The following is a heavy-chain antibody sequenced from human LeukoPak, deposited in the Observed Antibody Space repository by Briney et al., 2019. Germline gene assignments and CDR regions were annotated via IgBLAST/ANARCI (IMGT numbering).Heavy chain of an antibody. CDR1: GYTFTSYG. Sequence: GASVKVSCKASGYTFTSYGISWVRQAPGQGLEWMGWISAYNGNTNYAQKLQGRVTMTTDTSTSTAYMELRSLRSGDTAVYYCAREIENYYYYGMDVWGQGTTVTVSS. J-gene: IGHJ6*02. V-gene: IGHV1-18*01. CDR3: AREIENYYYYGMDV. CDR2: ISAYNGNT. D-gene: IGHD3-22*01.